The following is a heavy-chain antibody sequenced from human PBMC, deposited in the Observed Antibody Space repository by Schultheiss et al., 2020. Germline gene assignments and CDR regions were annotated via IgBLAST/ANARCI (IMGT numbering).Heavy chain of an antibody. CDR2: IYYSGTT. D-gene: IGHD1-26*01. Sequence: SETLSLTCTVSGGSIGSYYWSWIRQPPGKGLEWIGYIYYSGTTYYNPSLKSRVTISVDTSKNQFSLKLSSVTAADTAVYYCARSFNSGSYNCWGQGTLVTVSS. V-gene: IGHV4-59*12. CDR1: GGSIGSYY. CDR3: ARSFNSGSYNC. J-gene: IGHJ4*02.